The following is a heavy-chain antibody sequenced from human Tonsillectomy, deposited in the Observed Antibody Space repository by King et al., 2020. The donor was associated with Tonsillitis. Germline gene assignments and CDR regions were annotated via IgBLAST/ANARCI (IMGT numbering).Heavy chain of an antibody. CDR3: ARVGAHIVVVTAIPSLFDY. CDR2: INWNGGST. CDR1: GFTFDDYG. V-gene: IGHV3-20*04. D-gene: IGHD2-21*02. Sequence: VQLVESGGGVVGPGGSLRLSCAASGFTFDDYGMSWVRQAPGKGLEWVSHINWNGGSTGYADSVRGRFTVSRDNAKNSLYLQMNSLRAEDTALYYCARVGAHIVVVTAIPSLFDYWGQGTLVTVSS. J-gene: IGHJ4*02.